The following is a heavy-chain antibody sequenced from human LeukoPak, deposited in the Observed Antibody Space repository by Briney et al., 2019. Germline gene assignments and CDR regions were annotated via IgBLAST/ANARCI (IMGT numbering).Heavy chain of an antibody. CDR1: GFTFSSYG. CDR2: ISGGAAST. D-gene: IGHD2-2*01. V-gene: IGHV3-23*01. Sequence: GGSLRLSCAASGFTFSSYGMHWVCQAPGKGLEWVSAISGGAASTYYADSVKGRFTISRDNSKNTLYLQMNSLRAEDTAVYYCAKDRYCSSTSCRYADYWGQGTLVTVSS. CDR3: AKDRYCSSTSCRYADY. J-gene: IGHJ4*02.